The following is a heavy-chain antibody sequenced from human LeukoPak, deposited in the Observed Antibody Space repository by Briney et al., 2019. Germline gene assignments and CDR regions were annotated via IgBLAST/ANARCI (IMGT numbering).Heavy chain of an antibody. CDR3: AKDRYYDSSGYLWYFDY. CDR1: GFTFSSYG. Sequence: GSLRLSCAASGFTFSSYGMHWVRQAPGKGLEWVAVISYDGSNKYYADSVKGRFTISRDNSKNTLYVQMNSLRAEDTAVYYCAKDRYYDSSGYLWYFDYWGQGTLVTVSS. CDR2: ISYDGSNK. J-gene: IGHJ4*02. V-gene: IGHV3-30*18. D-gene: IGHD3-22*01.